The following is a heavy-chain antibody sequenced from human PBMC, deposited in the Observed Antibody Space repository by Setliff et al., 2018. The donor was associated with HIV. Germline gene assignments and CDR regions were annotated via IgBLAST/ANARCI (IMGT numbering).Heavy chain of an antibody. CDR2: IYYSGST. D-gene: IGHD1-26*01. J-gene: IGHJ4*02. V-gene: IGHV4-31*03. CDR3: ATDVGATNRFDY. Sequence: PSETLSLTCTVSGDSITDGGYYWSWIRQHPGKGLEWIGYIYYSGSTYYNPSLKSRLTISLDTSENQFSLKLRSVTAADTAVYYCATDVGATNRFDYWGQGILVTVSS. CDR1: GDSITDGGYY.